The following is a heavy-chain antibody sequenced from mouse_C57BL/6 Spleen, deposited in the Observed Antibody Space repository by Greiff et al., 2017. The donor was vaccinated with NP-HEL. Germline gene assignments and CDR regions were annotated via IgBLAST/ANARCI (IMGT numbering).Heavy chain of an antibody. CDR1: GYAFSSYW. V-gene: IGHV1-80*01. D-gene: IGHD2-3*01. CDR3: ARGGDGYLAVRDY. J-gene: IGHJ4*01. Sequence: QVQLKQSGAELVKPGASVKISCKASGYAFSSYWMNWVKQRPGKGLEWIGQIDPGDGDTNYTGKFKGKATLTADKSSNTAYLQLSSLTSEDSAVYFGARGGDGYLAVRDYWGQGTSVTVSS. CDR2: IDPGDGDT.